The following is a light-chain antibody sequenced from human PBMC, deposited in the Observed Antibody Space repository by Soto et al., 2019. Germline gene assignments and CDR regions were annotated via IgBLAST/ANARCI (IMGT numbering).Light chain of an antibody. CDR2: KAS. Sequence: DIQMTQSPSTRSASVGDRVTITCRASQSISNWLAWYQQKPGKAPKVLIYKASILESGVPSRFSGSGSGTEFTLTISSLQPDDFATYYCQQYNSYSWTFGQGTKVEIK. CDR3: QQYNSYSWT. CDR1: QSISNW. J-gene: IGKJ1*01. V-gene: IGKV1-5*03.